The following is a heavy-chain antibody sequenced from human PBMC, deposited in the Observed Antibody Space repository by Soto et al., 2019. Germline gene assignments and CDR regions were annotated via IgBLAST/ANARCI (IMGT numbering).Heavy chain of an antibody. J-gene: IGHJ4*02. Sequence: QVQLVQSGAEVKKPGASVKVSCKASGYTFTGYYMHWVRQAPGQGLEWMGWINPNSGGTNYAQKFQVWVTMTRDTSISTADMELSSLRADDTAVYYCARAHWGGDCYYCVDYWGQGTLVTVSS. CDR2: INPNSGGT. D-gene: IGHD2-21*02. CDR3: ARAHWGGDCYYCVDY. CDR1: GYTFTGYY. V-gene: IGHV1-2*04.